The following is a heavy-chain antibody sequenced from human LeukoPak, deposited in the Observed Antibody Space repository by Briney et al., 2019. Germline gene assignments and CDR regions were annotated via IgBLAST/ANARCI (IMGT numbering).Heavy chain of an antibody. CDR3: AKDPGYQVVYCFDY. J-gene: IGHJ4*02. CDR1: GFTFSSYS. D-gene: IGHD2-2*01. V-gene: IGHV3-23*01. Sequence: PGGSLRLYCAASGFTFSSYSMSWVRQAPGKGLEWVSGISGSGGSTDYADSVEGRFTISRDNSKNTLYLQMNSLRVEDTAVYYCAKDPGYQVVYCFDYWGQGTLVTVSS. CDR2: ISGSGGST.